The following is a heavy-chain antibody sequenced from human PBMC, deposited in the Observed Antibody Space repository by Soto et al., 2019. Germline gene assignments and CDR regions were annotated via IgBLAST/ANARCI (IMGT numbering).Heavy chain of an antibody. J-gene: IGHJ6*02. CDR3: ARDIAAAGPYSYYYYDGMDV. CDR2: INPNSGGT. V-gene: IGHV1-2*04. D-gene: IGHD6-13*01. Sequence: QVQLVQAGAEVKKPGASVKVSCKASGYTFTGYYMHWVRQAPGQGLEWMGWINPNSGGTTYAQKFQGWVTMTRDTSISTAYMELSRLRSDDTAVYYCARDIAAAGPYSYYYYDGMDVWGQGSTVTVSS. CDR1: GYTFTGYY.